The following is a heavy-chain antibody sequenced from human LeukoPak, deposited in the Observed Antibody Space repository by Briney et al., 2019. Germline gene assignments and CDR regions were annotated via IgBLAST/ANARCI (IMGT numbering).Heavy chain of an antibody. V-gene: IGHV4-39*07. Sequence: SETLSLTCTVSGGSISSSSYYWGWIRQPPGKGLEWIGEINHSGSTNYNPSLKSRVTISVDTSKNQFSLKLSSVTAADTAVYYCARRSGSTSLKYYYYYYGMDVWGQGTTVTVSS. J-gene: IGHJ6*02. CDR3: ARRSGSTSLKYYYYYYGMDV. CDR2: INHSGST. D-gene: IGHD2-2*01. CDR1: GGSISSSSYY.